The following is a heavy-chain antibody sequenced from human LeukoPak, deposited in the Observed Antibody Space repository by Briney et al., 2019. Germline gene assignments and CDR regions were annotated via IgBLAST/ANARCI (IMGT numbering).Heavy chain of an antibody. J-gene: IGHJ4*02. CDR1: GFTVRSNY. CDR2: IYTGGNT. V-gene: IGHV3-66*01. CDR3: ASISDLLFYFDS. Sequence: PGGSLRLSCAASGFTVRSNYMSWVRQAPGKGQEWVSLIYTGGNTNYADSVKGRFTLSRDNSKNTVYLQMNSLGVEDTAMYYCASISDLLFYFDSWGQGTLVTVSS.